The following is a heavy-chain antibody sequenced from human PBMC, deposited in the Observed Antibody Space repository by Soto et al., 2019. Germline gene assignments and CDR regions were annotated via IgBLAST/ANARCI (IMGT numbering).Heavy chain of an antibody. CDR2: INHRGST. D-gene: IGHD2-2*01. V-gene: IGHV4-34*01. CDR1: GGSFSGYY. J-gene: IGHJ5*02. Sequence: SETLSLACVVYGGSFSGYYGSWIRQSPGKGLEWIGGINHRGSTNYNPSLESRVTISVDTSKNQFSLKLPSGTAADTAMYYCARDGFCTSTTCRVGNWFDPWGQGTLVTVSS. CDR3: ARDGFCTSTTCRVGNWFDP.